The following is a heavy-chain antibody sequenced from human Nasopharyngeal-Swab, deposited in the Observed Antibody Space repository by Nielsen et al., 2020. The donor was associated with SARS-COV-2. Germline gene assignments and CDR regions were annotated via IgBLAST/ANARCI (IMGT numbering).Heavy chain of an antibody. CDR3: ASPGHISGYYFDY. CDR1: GFTFDDHA. CDR2: INSHGSST. Sequence: GGSLRLSCAGSGFTFDDHAMTWVRRAPGKGLEWISRINSHGSSTNYADSVKGRFTISRDNARNTLYLQMNGLRADDTAVYYCASPGHISGYYFDYWGQGTLVTVSS. D-gene: IGHD1-1*01. V-gene: IGHV3-74*01. J-gene: IGHJ4*02.